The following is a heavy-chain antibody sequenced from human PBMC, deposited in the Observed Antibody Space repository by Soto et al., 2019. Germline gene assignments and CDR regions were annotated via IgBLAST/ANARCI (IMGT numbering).Heavy chain of an antibody. J-gene: IGHJ4*02. CDR1: GFNVNSDY. V-gene: IGHV3-53*01. CDR3: TRDGRGLGRLSLFEY. Sequence: PGGSLRLSCAASGFNVNSDYMNWVRQTPGKGLEWVASIYSGETTYYADSVRGRFTISSDKSKNTLYFQLSSLRIEDTAVYYCTRDGRGLGRLSLFEYWGQGVLVT. D-gene: IGHD2-21*02. CDR2: IYSGETT.